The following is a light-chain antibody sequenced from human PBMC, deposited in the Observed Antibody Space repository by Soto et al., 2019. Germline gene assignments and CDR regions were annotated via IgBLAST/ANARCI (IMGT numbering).Light chain of an antibody. CDR1: SSDVGSYTL. V-gene: IGLV2-14*02. CDR2: EVT. Sequence: QSVLTQPASVSGSPGQSITISCTGTSSDVGSYTLVSWYQQHPGRAPKLMIYEVTKRPSGVSNRFSASKSGNTASLTISGLQAEDEADYYCSSYRSGGTFVFGSGTKVTVL. CDR3: SSYRSGGTFV. J-gene: IGLJ1*01.